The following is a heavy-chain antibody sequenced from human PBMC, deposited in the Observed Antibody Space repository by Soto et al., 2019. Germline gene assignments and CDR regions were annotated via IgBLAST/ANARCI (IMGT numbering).Heavy chain of an antibody. V-gene: IGHV4-39*01. Sequence: SETLSLTCTVSGGSISSSSYYWGWIRQPPGKGLEWIGSIYYSGSTYYNPSLKSRVTISVDTSKNQFSLKLSSVTAADTAVYYCARSGYYYYYMDVWGQGTTVTVSS. CDR2: IYYSGST. CDR1: GGSISSSSYY. CDR3: ARSGYYYYYMDV. J-gene: IGHJ6*03.